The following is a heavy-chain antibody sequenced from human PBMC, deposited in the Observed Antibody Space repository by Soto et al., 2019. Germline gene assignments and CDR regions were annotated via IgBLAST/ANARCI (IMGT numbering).Heavy chain of an antibody. CDR1: GGSISSYY. D-gene: IGHD3-22*01. J-gene: IGHJ1*01. V-gene: IGHV4-59*08. Sequence: SETLSFTCTVSGGSISSYYWSWIRQPPGKGLEWIGYIYYSGSTNYNPSLKSRVTISVDTSKNQFSLKLSSVTAADTAVYYCARHDSYYDSSGYYPIAEYFQHWGQGTLVTVSS. CDR3: ARHDSYYDSSGYYPIAEYFQH. CDR2: IYYSGST.